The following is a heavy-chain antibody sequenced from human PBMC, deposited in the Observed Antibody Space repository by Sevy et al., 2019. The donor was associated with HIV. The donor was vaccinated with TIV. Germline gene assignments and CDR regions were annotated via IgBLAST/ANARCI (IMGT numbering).Heavy chain of an antibody. J-gene: IGHJ1*01. CDR3: ARDRDHYYDSSGYYYGTPWPEYFQH. Sequence: GGSLRLSCAASGFTFSSYSMDWVRQAPGKGLEWVSYISSSSSTIYYADSVKGRFTISRDNAKNSLYLQMNSLRDEDTAVYHCARDRDHYYDSSGYYYGTPWPEYFQHWGQGTLATVSS. CDR1: GFTFSSYS. V-gene: IGHV3-48*02. D-gene: IGHD3-22*01. CDR2: ISSSSSTI.